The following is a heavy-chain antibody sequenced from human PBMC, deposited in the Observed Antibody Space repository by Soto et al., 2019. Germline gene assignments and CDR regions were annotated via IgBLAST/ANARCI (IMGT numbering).Heavy chain of an antibody. V-gene: IGHV1-69*08. CDR2: IIPILGIA. CDR3: ARDPYDYGDNGVWFDP. CDR1: GGTFSSYT. J-gene: IGHJ5*02. Sequence: QVQLVQSGAEVKKPGSSVKVSCKASGGTFSSYTISWVRQAPGQGLEWMGRIIPILGIANYAQKFQGRVTITXXKXTXTAYMELSSLRSEDTAVYYCARDPYDYGDNGVWFDPWGQGTLVTVSS. D-gene: IGHD4-17*01.